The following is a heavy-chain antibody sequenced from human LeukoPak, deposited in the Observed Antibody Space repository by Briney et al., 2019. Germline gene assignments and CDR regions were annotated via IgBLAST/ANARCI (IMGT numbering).Heavy chain of an antibody. J-gene: IGHJ4*02. CDR2: ICYDGSNK. CDR1: GFTFSSYG. CDR3: AKAGPRYSSSSDPSQFFDY. Sequence: PGGSLRLSCAASGFTFSSYGMHWVRQAPGKGLEWVAVICYDGSNKYYADSVRGRFTISRDNSKNTLYLQMNSLRAEDTAVYYCAKAGPRYSSSSDPSQFFDYWGQGTLVTVSS. D-gene: IGHD6-6*01. V-gene: IGHV3-33*06.